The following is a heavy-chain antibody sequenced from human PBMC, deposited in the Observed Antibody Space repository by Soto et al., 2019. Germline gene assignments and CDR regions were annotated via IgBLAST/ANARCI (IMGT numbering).Heavy chain of an antibody. J-gene: IGHJ4*01. CDR2: IHSSGST. V-gene: IGHV4-4*07. Sequence: SETLSLTCTVSGASMNSYHWSWIRQPAGKGLEWIGHIHSSGSTNYNPSLKSRVTMSVDTSKNQFSLRLMSLTAADTAIYYCAREGVTNYTDYYFDLWGHGALVTVSS. CDR1: GASMNSYH. D-gene: IGHD4-4*01. CDR3: AREGVTNYTDYYFDL.